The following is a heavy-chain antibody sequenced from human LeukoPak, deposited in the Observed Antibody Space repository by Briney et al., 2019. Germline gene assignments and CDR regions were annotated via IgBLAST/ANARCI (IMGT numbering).Heavy chain of an antibody. D-gene: IGHD6-13*01. V-gene: IGHV4-59*12. CDR2: IYYSGST. CDR1: GGSISSYY. J-gene: IGHJ3*02. CDR3: ARGRAWGIGAFDI. Sequence: KPSETLSLTCTVSGGSISSYYWSWIRQPPGKGLEWIGYIYYSGSTNYNPSLKSRVTISVDTSKNQFSLKLSSVTAADTAVYYCARGRAWGIGAFDIWGQGTMVTVSS.